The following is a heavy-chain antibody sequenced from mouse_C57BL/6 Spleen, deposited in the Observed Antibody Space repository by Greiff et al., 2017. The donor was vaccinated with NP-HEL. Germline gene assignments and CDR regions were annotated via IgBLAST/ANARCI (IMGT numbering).Heavy chain of an antibody. CDR1: GFTFSSYG. Sequence: EVQLVESGGDLVKPGGSLKLSCAASGFTFSSYGMSWVRQTPDKRLEWVATISSGGSYTYYPDSVKGRFTISRDNAKNTLYLQMSSLKSEDTAMYYCARSITTVVPYAMDYWGQGTSVTVSS. D-gene: IGHD1-1*01. CDR3: ARSITTVVPYAMDY. CDR2: ISSGGSYT. J-gene: IGHJ4*01. V-gene: IGHV5-6*01.